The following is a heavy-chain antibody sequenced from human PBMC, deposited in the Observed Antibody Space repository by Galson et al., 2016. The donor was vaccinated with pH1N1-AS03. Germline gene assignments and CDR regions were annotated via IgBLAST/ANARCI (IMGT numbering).Heavy chain of an antibody. Sequence: ETLSLTCTVSAGSISTYYWTWIRQPPGRGLEWIGYIYFSGRTNCSPSLKSRANISLDRSRNQFSLNLNSVPAADTAVYYCARVRSEWLGVNSSWYGIDSWGQGTLVTVSS. V-gene: IGHV4-59*01. CDR3: ARVRSEWLGVNSSWYGIDS. CDR1: AGSISTYY. D-gene: IGHD2-2*01. CDR2: IYFSGRT. J-gene: IGHJ4*02.